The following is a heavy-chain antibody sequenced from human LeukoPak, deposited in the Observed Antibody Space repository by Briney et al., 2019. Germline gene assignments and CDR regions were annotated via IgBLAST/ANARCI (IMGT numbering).Heavy chain of an antibody. V-gene: IGHV4-39*01. CDR3: ARRITMVRGVICNWFDP. Sequence: SETLSLTCTVSGGSISSSSYYWGWIRQPPGKGLEWIGSIYYSGSTYYNPPLKSRVTISVDTSKNQFSLKLSSVTAADTAVYYCARRITMVRGVICNWFDPWGQGTLVTVSS. D-gene: IGHD3-10*01. CDR2: IYYSGST. J-gene: IGHJ5*02. CDR1: GGSISSSSYY.